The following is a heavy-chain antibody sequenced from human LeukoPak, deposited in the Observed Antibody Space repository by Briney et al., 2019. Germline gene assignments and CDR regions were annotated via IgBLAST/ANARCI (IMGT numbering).Heavy chain of an antibody. J-gene: IGHJ4*02. Sequence: SETLSLTCTVSGGSISTSTRYWGWIRQPPGKGLEWIATIYYTGSSYYNPSLKSRVTISVDTSRNLFSLKLSSVTAADTAVYFCARNKGQLAPFDYWGQGTLVTVSS. D-gene: IGHD6-6*01. CDR1: GGSISTSTRY. CDR3: ARNKGQLAPFDY. V-gene: IGHV4-39*02. CDR2: IYYTGSS.